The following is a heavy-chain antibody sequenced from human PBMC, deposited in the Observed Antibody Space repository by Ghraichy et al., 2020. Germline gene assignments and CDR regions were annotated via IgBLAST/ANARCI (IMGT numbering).Heavy chain of an antibody. V-gene: IGHV3-33*01. CDR2: IWYDGSNK. J-gene: IGHJ4*02. CDR1: GFTFSSYG. D-gene: IGHD6-13*01. Sequence: GESLNISCAASGFTFSSYGMHWVRQAPGKGLEWVAVIWYDGSNKYYADSVKGRFTISRDNSKNTLYLQMNSLRAEDTAVYYCARDRGEQLVQFYFDYWGQGTLVTVSS. CDR3: ARDRGEQLVQFYFDY.